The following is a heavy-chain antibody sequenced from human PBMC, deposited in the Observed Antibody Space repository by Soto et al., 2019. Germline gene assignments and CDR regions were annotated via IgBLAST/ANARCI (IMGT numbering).Heavy chain of an antibody. Sequence: SVKVSCKASGGTFSSYAISWVRQAPGQGLEWMGGIIPIFGTANYAQKFQGRVTITADKSTSTAYMELSSLRSEDTAVCYCARAGHYYDSSGYYWGFDYWGQGTLVTVSS. V-gene: IGHV1-69*06. D-gene: IGHD3-22*01. CDR1: GGTFSSYA. CDR3: ARAGHYYDSSGYYWGFDY. CDR2: IIPIFGTA. J-gene: IGHJ4*02.